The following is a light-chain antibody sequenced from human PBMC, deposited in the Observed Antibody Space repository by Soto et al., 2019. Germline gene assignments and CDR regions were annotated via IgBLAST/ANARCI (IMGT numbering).Light chain of an antibody. V-gene: IGKV3-15*01. J-gene: IGKJ5*01. CDR1: QSVRSD. Sequence: EIVMTQSPATLSVSPGESATLSCRARQSVRSDLVWYQQKPGQAPRLLIYDASTRATGIPARFSGSGSGTEFTLTISSLQSEDFAVYYRQQYNAYPFTFGQGTRLEIK. CDR2: DAS. CDR3: QQYNAYPFT.